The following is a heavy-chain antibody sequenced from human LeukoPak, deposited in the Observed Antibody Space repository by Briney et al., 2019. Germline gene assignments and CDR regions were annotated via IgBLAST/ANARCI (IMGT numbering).Heavy chain of an antibody. D-gene: IGHD5-12*01. V-gene: IGHV1-69*02. CDR2: IIPILGIA. CDR1: GGTFSSYT. Sequence: EASVKVSCKASGGTFSSYTISWVRQAPGQGLEWMGRIIPILGIANYAQKSQGRVTITADKSTSTAYMELSCLRSEDTAVYYCARTGYSGYDYRDSYYYYYMDVWGKGTTVTVSS. CDR3: ARTGYSGYDYRDSYYYYYMDV. J-gene: IGHJ6*03.